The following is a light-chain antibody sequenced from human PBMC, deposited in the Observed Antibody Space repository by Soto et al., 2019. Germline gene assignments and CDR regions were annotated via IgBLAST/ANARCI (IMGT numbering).Light chain of an antibody. CDR3: QSYDSDFLV. CDR2: ENN. Sequence: NFMLTQPHSVSESPGKTLSISCTRSSGSIANNYVQWYQQRPGSAPTTVIYENNQRLSGVPDRFSGSTDGSSNSAALTISGLQTEDEAYYQCQSYDSDFLVFGGGTKLTVL. J-gene: IGLJ3*02. CDR1: SGSIANNY. V-gene: IGLV6-57*04.